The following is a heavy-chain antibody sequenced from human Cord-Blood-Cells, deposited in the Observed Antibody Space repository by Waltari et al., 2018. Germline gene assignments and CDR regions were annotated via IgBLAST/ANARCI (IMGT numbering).Heavy chain of an antibody. Sequence: QVQLVQSGAEVKKPGASVKVSCKVSGYTLTEFSTHWVRTAPGKGLEWMGGFDPEDGESIYAQKFQGRVTMTEDTSTDTAYMELSSLRSEDTAVYYCATYGSGSWGEYIDYWGQGTLVTVSS. V-gene: IGHV1-24*01. CDR3: ATYGSGSWGEYIDY. CDR1: GYTLTEFS. J-gene: IGHJ4*02. CDR2: FDPEDGES. D-gene: IGHD3-10*01.